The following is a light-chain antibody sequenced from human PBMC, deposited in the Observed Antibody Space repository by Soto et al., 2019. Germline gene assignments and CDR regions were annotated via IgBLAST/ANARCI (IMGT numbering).Light chain of an antibody. Sequence: DIVMTQSPDSLVVSLGERATINCKSSQSVLFNSNTRHHLTWYQQKPGQPPKLLIYWASTRESGVPDRFSGSGSGTDFTLTITNVQAEDVAVYYCQQYSSSPYTFGRGTKLEIK. V-gene: IGKV4-1*01. J-gene: IGKJ2*01. CDR3: QQYSSSPYT. CDR2: WAS. CDR1: QSVLFNSNTRHH.